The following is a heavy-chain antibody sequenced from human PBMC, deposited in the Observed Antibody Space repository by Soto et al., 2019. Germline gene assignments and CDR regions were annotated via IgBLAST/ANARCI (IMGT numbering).Heavy chain of an antibody. Sequence: PXVSLRLSCAASGFTFSSYAMHWVRQAPGKGLEWVAVISYDGSNKYYADSVKGRFTISRDNSKNTLYLQMNSLRAEDTAVYYCARDRCGYYDSSGCFDYWGQGALVTVSS. J-gene: IGHJ4*02. V-gene: IGHV3-30-3*01. CDR1: GFTFSSYA. D-gene: IGHD3-22*01. CDR2: ISYDGSNK. CDR3: ARDRCGYYDSSGCFDY.